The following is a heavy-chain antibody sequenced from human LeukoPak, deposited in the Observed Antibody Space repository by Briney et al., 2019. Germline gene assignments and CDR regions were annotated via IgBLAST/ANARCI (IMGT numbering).Heavy chain of an antibody. J-gene: IGHJ4*02. CDR1: GFAVSSSY. V-gene: IGHV3-48*02. CDR3: ARGAPPAY. CDR2: ISSSSTTI. Sequence: GGSLRLSCAASGFAVSSSYMSWVRQAPGKGLEWVSYISSSSTTIYYADSVKGRFTISRDNAKNSLYLQMNSLRDEDTAVYYCARGAPPAYWGQGTLVTVSS.